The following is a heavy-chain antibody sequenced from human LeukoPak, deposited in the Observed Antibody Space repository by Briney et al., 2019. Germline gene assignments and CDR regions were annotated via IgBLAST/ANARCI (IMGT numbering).Heavy chain of an antibody. D-gene: IGHD1-26*01. Sequence: GGSLRLSCAASGFTFSSYWMSWVRQAPGKGLEWVANIRHDGREKYYVGSVKGRFTISRDNAKNSLYLQMNSLSAEDTAVYYCARRDSGSNSLPFDHWGQGALVTVSS. CDR3: ARRDSGSNSLPFDH. CDR2: IRHDGREK. V-gene: IGHV3-7*05. CDR1: GFTFSSYW. J-gene: IGHJ4*02.